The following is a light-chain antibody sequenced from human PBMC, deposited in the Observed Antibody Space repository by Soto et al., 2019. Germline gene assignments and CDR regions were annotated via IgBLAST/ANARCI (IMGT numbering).Light chain of an antibody. CDR1: SRDVGGYNY. V-gene: IGLV2-14*01. CDR2: EVR. Sequence: QSVLTQPASVSGSPGQSITISCTGTSRDVGGYNYVSWHQHHPGKAPKLLISEVRNRPSGISNRFSGSKSGNTATLTISGLQADDEADYYCSSYAISSTPIYVFGTGTRSPS. CDR3: SSYAISSTPIYV. J-gene: IGLJ1*01.